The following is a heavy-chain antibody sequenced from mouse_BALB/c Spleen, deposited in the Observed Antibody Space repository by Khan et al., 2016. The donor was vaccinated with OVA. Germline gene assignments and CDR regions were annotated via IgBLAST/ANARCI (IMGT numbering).Heavy chain of an antibody. Sequence: QEVQSGPALTKPGEPVKTSCMSSGYTFSNYGMNWVKQVPGKGLKWMGWINTYTGEPTYADDFKERFVFSLETSASTAYMKISSLKNEDMTTYFCARISSYWYFDVWGEGTTGTVSS. CDR3: ARISSYWYFDV. CDR2: INTYTGEP. V-gene: IGHV9-1*02. D-gene: IGHD6-2*01. CDR1: GYTFSNYG. J-gene: IGHJ1*01.